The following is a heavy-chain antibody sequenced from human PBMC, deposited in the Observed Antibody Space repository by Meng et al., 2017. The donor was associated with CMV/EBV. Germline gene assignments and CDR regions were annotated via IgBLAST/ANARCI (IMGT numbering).Heavy chain of an antibody. CDR3: ARDPPKWEHH. D-gene: IGHD1-26*01. V-gene: IGHV3-7*03. CDR2: IKQDGSEK. J-gene: IGHJ5*02. Sequence: LSWAASGFTFSSYWMSGVRQAPGKGLEWVANIKQDGSEKYYVDSVKGRFTISRDNAKNSLYLQMNSLRAEDTAVYYCARDPPKWEHHWGQGTLVTVSS. CDR1: GFTFSSYW.